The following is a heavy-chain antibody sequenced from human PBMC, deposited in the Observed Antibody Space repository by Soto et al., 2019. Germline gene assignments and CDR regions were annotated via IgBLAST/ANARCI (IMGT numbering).Heavy chain of an antibody. J-gene: IGHJ4*02. CDR1: GDSISRGYY. Sequence: SAPLSLTCGVSGDSISRGYYWAWIRQPPGKGLEWIGSIYHSGTTYYNPSLKSRVTMSVDTSKNQFSLKLSSVTAADTAVYYCATGSSCTNGVCYTGWGQGTLVTVSS. V-gene: IGHV4-38-2*01. CDR3: ATGSSCTNGVCYTG. D-gene: IGHD2-8*01. CDR2: IYHSGTT.